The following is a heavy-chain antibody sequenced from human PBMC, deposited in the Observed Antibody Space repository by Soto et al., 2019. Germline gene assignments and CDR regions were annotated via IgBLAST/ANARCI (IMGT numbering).Heavy chain of an antibody. CDR1: GASISRDDYY. CDR2: IYSSGNS. D-gene: IGHD3-9*01. J-gene: IGHJ4*02. V-gene: IGHV4-31*03. Sequence: QVQLQESGPGLVKPSQTLSLTCSVSGASISRDDYYWSCIRQHPGKGLEWIAYIYSSGNSYYNPSLSSRVAISLDTSKNQFSLRLSSVTAADTGVYYCASALTGDYVGFDYWGQGTPATVSS. CDR3: ASALTGDYVGFDY.